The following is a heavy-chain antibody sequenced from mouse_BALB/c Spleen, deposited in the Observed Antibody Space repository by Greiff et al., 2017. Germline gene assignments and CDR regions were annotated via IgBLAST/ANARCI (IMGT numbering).Heavy chain of an antibody. Sequence: VQLQQPGAELVKPGASVKISCTASGYSFTVYYMHWVKQSHGKSLEWIGRVNPNNGGTSYNQKFKGKAILTVDKSSSTAYMELRSLTSEDSAVYYCARSAPYGNFLSYWGQGTSVTVSS. CDR3: ARSAPYGNFLSY. CDR1: GYSFTVYY. D-gene: IGHD2-1*01. J-gene: IGHJ4*01. CDR2: VNPNNGGT. V-gene: IGHV1-26*01.